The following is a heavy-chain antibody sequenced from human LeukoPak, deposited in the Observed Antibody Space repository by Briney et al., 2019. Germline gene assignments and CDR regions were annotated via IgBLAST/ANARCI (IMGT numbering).Heavy chain of an antibody. CDR3: AKDRYIVGATNWFDP. J-gene: IGHJ5*02. Sequence: SGGSLRLSCAASGFTFSSYGMHWVRQAPGKGLEWVAVISYDGSNKYYADSVKGRFTISRDNSKNTLYLQMNSLRAEDTAVYYCAKDRYIVGATNWFDPWGQGTLVTVSS. V-gene: IGHV3-30*18. CDR1: GFTFSSYG. D-gene: IGHD1-26*01. CDR2: ISYDGSNK.